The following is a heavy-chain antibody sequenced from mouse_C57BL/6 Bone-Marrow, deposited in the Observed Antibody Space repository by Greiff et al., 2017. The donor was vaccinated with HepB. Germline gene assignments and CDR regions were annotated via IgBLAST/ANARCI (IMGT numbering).Heavy chain of an antibody. D-gene: IGHD2-2*01. CDR3: ARRWLPALFAY. Sequence: EVMLVESGGDLVKPGGSLKLSCAASGFTFSSYGMSWVRQTPDKRLEWVATISSGGSYTYYPDSVKGRFTISRDNAKNTLYLQMSSLKSEDTAMYYCARRWLPALFAYGGQGTLVTVS. J-gene: IGHJ3*01. CDR1: GFTFSSYG. V-gene: IGHV5-6*02. CDR2: ISSGGSYT.